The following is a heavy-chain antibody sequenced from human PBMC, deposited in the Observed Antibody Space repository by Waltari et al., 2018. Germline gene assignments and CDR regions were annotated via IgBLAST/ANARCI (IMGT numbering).Heavy chain of an antibody. V-gene: IGHV4-31*03. D-gene: IGHD2-2*01. CDR1: GGSISSGGYY. CDR2: IYHSGST. J-gene: IGHJ4*02. CDR3: ARAESPVEYQLPEWSGFDY. Sequence: QVQLQESGPGLVKPSQTLSLTCTVSGGSISSGGYYWSWIRQHPGKGLEWIGYIYHSGSTYYNPSLKSRVTISVDRSKNQFSLKLSSVTAADTAVYYCARAESPVEYQLPEWSGFDYWGQGTLVTVSS.